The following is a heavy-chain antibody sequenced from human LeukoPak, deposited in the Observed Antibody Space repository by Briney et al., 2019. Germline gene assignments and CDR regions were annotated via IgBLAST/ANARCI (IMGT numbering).Heavy chain of an antibody. J-gene: IGHJ4*02. CDR3: ARDRDSSGWYLFDYFDY. D-gene: IGHD6-19*01. CDR1: AFTFSSYA. V-gene: IGHV3-30*04. Sequence: GGSLRLSCAAYAFTFSSYAMHWVRPAPGKGLGWVAVISYDGSNKYYADSVKGRFTISRDNSKNTLYLQMNSLRAEDTAVYYCARDRDSSGWYLFDYFDYWGQGTLVTVSS. CDR2: ISYDGSNK.